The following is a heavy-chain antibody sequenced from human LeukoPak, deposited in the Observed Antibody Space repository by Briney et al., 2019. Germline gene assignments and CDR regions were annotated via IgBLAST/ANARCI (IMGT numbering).Heavy chain of an antibody. CDR2: IYHSGGT. D-gene: IGHD3-3*01. Sequence: PSETLSLTCTVSGYSISSGYYWGWIRQPPGKGLEWIGSIYHSGGTYYNPSLKSRVTISVDTSKNQFSLKLSSVTAADTAVYYCARGGSYDFWSGHYYYYYYMDVWGKGTTVTVSS. V-gene: IGHV4-38-2*02. J-gene: IGHJ6*03. CDR3: ARGGSYDFWSGHYYYYYYMDV. CDR1: GYSISSGYY.